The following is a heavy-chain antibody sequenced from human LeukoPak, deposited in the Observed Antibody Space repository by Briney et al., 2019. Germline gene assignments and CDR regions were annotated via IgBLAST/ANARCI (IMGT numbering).Heavy chain of an antibody. V-gene: IGHV3-13*01. CDR3: AREVGTIYGMDV. CDR1: GFTFNTYD. J-gene: IGHJ6*02. Sequence: GGSLRLSCVTSGFTFNTYDMHWVRQATGKGLEWVSYIGMAGDTYYAGSVKGRFTISRDNAKNSLYLQMNSLRAEDTAVYYCAREVGTIYGMDVWGQGTTVTVSS. D-gene: IGHD3-10*01. CDR2: IGMAGDT.